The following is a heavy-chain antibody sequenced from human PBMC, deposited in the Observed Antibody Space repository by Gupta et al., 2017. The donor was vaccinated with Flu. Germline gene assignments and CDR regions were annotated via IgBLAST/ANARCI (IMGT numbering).Heavy chain of an antibody. CDR2: IYYSGST. Sequence: QLQLQESGPGLVKPSETLSLTCTVSGGSISSSSYYWGWIRQPPGKGLEWIGSIYYSGSTYYNPSLKSRVTISVDTSKNQFSLKLSSVTAADTAVYYCARPLMTTYAFDIWGQGTMVTVSS. CDR3: ARPLMTTYAFDI. J-gene: IGHJ3*02. D-gene: IGHD3-16*01. CDR1: GGSISSSSYY. V-gene: IGHV4-39*01.